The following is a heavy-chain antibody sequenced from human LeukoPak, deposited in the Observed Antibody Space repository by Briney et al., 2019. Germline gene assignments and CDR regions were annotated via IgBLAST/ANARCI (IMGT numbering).Heavy chain of an antibody. D-gene: IGHD3-10*01. J-gene: IGHJ4*02. CDR2: IYYSGST. CDR3: ASLLWFGELSGGY. Sequence: SEPLSLTCTVSGGSISSSSYYWGWIRQPPGKGLEWIGSIYYSGSTYYNPSLKSRVTISVDTSKNQFSLKLSSVTAADTAVYYCASLLWFGELSGGYWGQGTLVTVSS. V-gene: IGHV4-39*01. CDR1: GGSISSSSYY.